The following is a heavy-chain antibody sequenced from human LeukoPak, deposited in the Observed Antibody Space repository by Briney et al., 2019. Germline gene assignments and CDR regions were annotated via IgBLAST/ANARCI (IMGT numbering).Heavy chain of an antibody. CDR1: GGSISYYY. CDR2: VYYSGST. CDR3: ARHAYCGGDCFGGAFEI. V-gene: IGHV4-59*08. J-gene: IGHJ3*02. D-gene: IGHD2-21*02. Sequence: PSETLSLTCTVSGGSISYYYWSWIRQPPGKGLEWIGYVYYSGSTSYNPSLKSRVTISLDTSKHQFSLKPNSVTAADTAVYYCARHAYCGGDCFGGAFEIWGQGTMVTVSS.